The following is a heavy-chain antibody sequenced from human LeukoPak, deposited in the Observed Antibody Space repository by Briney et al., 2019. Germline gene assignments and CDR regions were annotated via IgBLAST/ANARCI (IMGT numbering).Heavy chain of an antibody. Sequence: PSETLSLTCTVSGGSISSSSYYWGWIRQPPGKGLQSSVGIYYSGSTYYTPSLKSRVIISVDTSKNQFSLKLSSVTAADTAVYYCARREQWLKTHYFDYWGQGTLVTVSS. J-gene: IGHJ4*02. CDR3: ARREQWLKTHYFDY. D-gene: IGHD6-19*01. V-gene: IGHV4-39*01. CDR1: GGSISSSSYY. CDR2: IYYSGST.